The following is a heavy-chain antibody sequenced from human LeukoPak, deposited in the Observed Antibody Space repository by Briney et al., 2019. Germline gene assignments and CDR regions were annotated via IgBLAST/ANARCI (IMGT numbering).Heavy chain of an antibody. CDR2: ISSSSSYI. Sequence: GGSLRLSCAASGFTFSSYSMNWVRQAPGKGLEWVSSISSSSSYIYYADSVKGRFTISRDNAKNSLYLQMSSLRAEDTAVYYCAREPPPDPYSGSWYHFDYWGQGTLVTVSS. D-gene: IGHD6-13*01. CDR1: GFTFSSYS. J-gene: IGHJ4*02. CDR3: AREPPPDPYSGSWYHFDY. V-gene: IGHV3-21*01.